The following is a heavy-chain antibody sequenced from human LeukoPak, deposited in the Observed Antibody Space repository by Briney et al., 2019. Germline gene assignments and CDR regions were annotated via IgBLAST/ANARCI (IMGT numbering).Heavy chain of an antibody. Sequence: GASVKVSCKASGYTFTSYGISWVRQAPGQGLEWMGWISAYNGNTNYAQKLRGRVTMTTDTSTSTAYMELRSLRSDDTAVYYCARDGYYDSSGYNHYGMDVWAKGPRSPSP. V-gene: IGHV1-18*01. CDR3: ARDGYYDSSGYNHYGMDV. CDR1: GYTFTSYG. CDR2: ISAYNGNT. J-gene: IGHJ6*02. D-gene: IGHD3-22*01.